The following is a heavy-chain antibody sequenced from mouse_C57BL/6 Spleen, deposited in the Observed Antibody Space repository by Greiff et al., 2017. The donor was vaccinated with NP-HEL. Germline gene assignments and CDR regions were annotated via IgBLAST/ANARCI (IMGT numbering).Heavy chain of an antibody. CDR2: ISDGGSYT. CDR1: GFTFSSYA. V-gene: IGHV5-4*03. J-gene: IGHJ4*01. Sequence: EVKLVESGGGLVKPGGSLKLSCAASGFTFSSYAMSWVRQTPEKRLEWVATISDGGSYTYYPDNVKGRFTISRDNAKNNLYLQMSHLKSEDTAMYYCARNWDEYYAMDYWGQGTSVTVSS. CDR3: ARNWDEYYAMDY. D-gene: IGHD4-1*01.